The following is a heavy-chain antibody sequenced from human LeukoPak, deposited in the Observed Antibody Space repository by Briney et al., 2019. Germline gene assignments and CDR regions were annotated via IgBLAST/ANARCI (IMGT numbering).Heavy chain of an antibody. J-gene: IGHJ6*02. CDR3: ARGAQRGYSYGRIDYYYYGMDV. CDR1: GGSISSYY. D-gene: IGHD5-18*01. Sequence: SSETLSLTCTVSGGSISSYYWSWIRQPPGKGLEWIGYIYYSGSTNYNPSLKSRVTISVDTSKNQFSLKLSSVTAADTAVYYCARGAQRGYSYGRIDYYYYGMDVWGQGTTVTVSS. V-gene: IGHV4-59*01. CDR2: IYYSGST.